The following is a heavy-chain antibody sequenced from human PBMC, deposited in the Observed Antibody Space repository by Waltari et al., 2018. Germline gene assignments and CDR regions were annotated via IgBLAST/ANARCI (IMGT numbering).Heavy chain of an antibody. Sequence: QVQLVQSGAEVKKPGSSVKVSCKASGGTFSSYAISWVRQAPGQGLEWMGGINAGNGNTKYSQKFQGRVTSTRDTSASTAYMELSSLRSEDTAVYYCARDLDSSGWYDTYWGQGTLVTVSS. J-gene: IGHJ4*02. CDR1: GGTFSSYA. CDR2: INAGNGNT. CDR3: ARDLDSSGWYDTY. D-gene: IGHD6-19*01. V-gene: IGHV1-69*06.